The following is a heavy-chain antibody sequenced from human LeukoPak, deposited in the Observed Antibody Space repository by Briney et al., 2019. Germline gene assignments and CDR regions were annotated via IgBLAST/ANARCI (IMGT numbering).Heavy chain of an antibody. CDR3: ARGSGGYYYVPDY. CDR2: IWYDGSNK. Sequence: GGSLRLSCAASGFTFSSYGMHWVRQAPGKGLEWVAVIWYDGSNKYFADSVKGRFTISRDNSKNTLYLQMNSLRAEDTAVYYCARGSGGYYYVPDYWGQGTLVTVSS. D-gene: IGHD3-22*01. CDR1: GFTFSSYG. J-gene: IGHJ4*02. V-gene: IGHV3-33*01.